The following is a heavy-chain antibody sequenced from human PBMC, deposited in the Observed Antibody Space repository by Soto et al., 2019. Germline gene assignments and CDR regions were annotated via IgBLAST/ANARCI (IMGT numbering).Heavy chain of an antibody. V-gene: IGHV4-31*03. J-gene: IGHJ4*02. Sequence: SLWLKCTVCGGCVSSCCYYWSWIRQHPGKGLEWIGYIYYSGSTYYNPALKSRVTISLDTSKNQFSLNLSSVTAADTAAYYSAREPRSSGYLVERGQGTLVTVS. CDR2: IYYSGST. D-gene: IGHD3-22*01. CDR3: AREPRSSGYLVE. CDR1: GGCVSSCCYY.